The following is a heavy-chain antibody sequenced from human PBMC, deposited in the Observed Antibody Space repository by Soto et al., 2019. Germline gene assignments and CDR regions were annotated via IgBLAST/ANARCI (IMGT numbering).Heavy chain of an antibody. J-gene: IGHJ5*01. CDR3: ASHFPPLHSGSSWFAS. CDR1: GGSISSYY. CDR2: IYYSGST. D-gene: IGHD3-10*01. Sequence: SETLSLTCTVSGGSISSYYWSWIRQPPGKGLEWIGYIYYSGSTNYNPSLKSRVTISVDTSKNQFSLKLNSVTAADTAVYYCASHFPPLHSGSSWFASWGQGIRVTVSS. V-gene: IGHV4-59*08.